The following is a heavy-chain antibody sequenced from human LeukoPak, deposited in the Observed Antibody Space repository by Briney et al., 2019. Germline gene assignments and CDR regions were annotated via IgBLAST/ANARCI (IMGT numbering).Heavy chain of an antibody. J-gene: IGHJ6*03. CDR2: IYSGGST. V-gene: IGHV3-53*01. CDR3: ARGDAHYYYYMYV. Sequence: GGSLRLSCAASGFTFSASAMSWVRQAPGKGLEWVSVIYSGGSTYYADSVKGRFTISRDNSKNTLYLQMNSLRAEDTAVYYCARGDAHYYYYMYVWGKGTTVTVSS. CDR1: GFTFSASA.